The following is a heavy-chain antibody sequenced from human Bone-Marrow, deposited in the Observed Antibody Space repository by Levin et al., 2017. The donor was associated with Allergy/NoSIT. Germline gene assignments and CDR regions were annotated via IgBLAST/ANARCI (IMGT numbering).Heavy chain of an antibody. CDR3: ARGVVSWFDP. CDR2: LYETGST. D-gene: IGHD2-2*01. CDR1: GGSLSSTSYF. J-gene: IGHJ5*02. Sequence: SQTLLLTCTVSGGSLSSTSYFWGWIRQPPGKGLEWIGSLYETGSTYYNPSLTSRVTISVDTSKNQFSLNLSSVTAADTAVYYCARGVVSWFDPWGQGTLVTVSS. V-gene: IGHV4-39*01.